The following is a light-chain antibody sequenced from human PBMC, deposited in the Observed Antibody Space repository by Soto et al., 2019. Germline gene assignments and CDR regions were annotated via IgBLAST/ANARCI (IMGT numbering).Light chain of an antibody. CDR1: SSNIGAGYD. J-gene: IGLJ3*02. Sequence: QSVLTQPPSVSGAPGQRATISCAGSSSNIGAGYDIYWYQQLPGTAPKLLIYGNNNRPSGVPDRFSGSKSGTSASLAITGLQAEDEADYYCQSYDSSLSGWVFGGGTKVTVL. V-gene: IGLV1-40*01. CDR3: QSYDSSLSGWV. CDR2: GNN.